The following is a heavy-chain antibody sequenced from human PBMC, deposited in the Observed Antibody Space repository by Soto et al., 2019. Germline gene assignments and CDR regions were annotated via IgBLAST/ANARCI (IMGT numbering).Heavy chain of an antibody. Sequence: QVQLVQSGAEVKKPGSSVKVSCKAPGGTFSSYAISWGRQAPGQGLEWMGGIIPIFGTANYAQKFQGRVTITADESTSTAYMELSSLRSEDTAVYYCARDAVTMVRGGYRRTFDYWGKGTLVTVSS. CDR2: IIPIFGTA. J-gene: IGHJ4*02. CDR1: GGTFSSYA. V-gene: IGHV1-69*01. CDR3: ARDAVTMVRGGYRRTFDY. D-gene: IGHD3-10*01.